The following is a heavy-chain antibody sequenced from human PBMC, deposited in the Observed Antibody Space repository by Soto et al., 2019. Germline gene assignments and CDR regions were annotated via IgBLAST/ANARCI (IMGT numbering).Heavy chain of an antibody. CDR1: GFSFSTYS. D-gene: IGHD2-21*02. J-gene: IGHJ4*02. V-gene: IGHV3-23*01. CDR3: VKDLTADGFWEFDH. Sequence: EVQLLESGGGLVQPGGSLRLSCAASGFSFSTYSMNWVRQPSGKGLEWVSGIYGNGGGTFYADSVKGRFAISRDNSMNTLYLQMNSLRAEDTAMYYCVKDLTADGFWEFDHWGQGTPVTVSS. CDR2: IYGNGGGT.